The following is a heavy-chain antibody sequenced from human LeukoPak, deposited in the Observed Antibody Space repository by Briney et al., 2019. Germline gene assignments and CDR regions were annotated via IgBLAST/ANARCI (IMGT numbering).Heavy chain of an antibody. CDR1: GASISSYY. J-gene: IGHJ4*02. D-gene: IGHD3-10*01. V-gene: IGHV4-59*08. CDR2: ISYSGST. Sequence: SETLSLTCTVSGASISSYYWSWIREPPGKGLEWIGYISYSGSTNYNPSLKSRVTISADTSKNQVSLTLSSVTAADTAVYYCARHPELYFFDYWGQGTLVTVSS. CDR3: ARHPELYFFDY.